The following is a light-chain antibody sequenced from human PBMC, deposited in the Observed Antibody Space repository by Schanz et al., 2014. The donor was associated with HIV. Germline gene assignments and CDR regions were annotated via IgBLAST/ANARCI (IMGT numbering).Light chain of an antibody. CDR3: SSYTTSTTRL. CDR1: SGDVGRYDY. Sequence: QSVLTQPASVSGSLGQSITISCTGTSGDVGRYDYVSWYQQHPGQAPKLLIYDVTYRPSGISNRFSGSKSGNTASLTISGLQAEDEADYYCSSYTTSTTRLFGGGTKLTVL. J-gene: IGLJ3*02. V-gene: IGLV2-14*03. CDR2: DVT.